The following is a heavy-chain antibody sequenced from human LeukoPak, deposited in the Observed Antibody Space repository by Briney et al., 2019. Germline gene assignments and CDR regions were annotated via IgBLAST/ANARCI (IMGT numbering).Heavy chain of an antibody. V-gene: IGHV3-9*01. CDR3: AKDITRGSSTNMIDY. J-gene: IGHJ4*02. CDR1: GFTFDDYA. D-gene: IGHD2-2*01. Sequence: GGSLRLSCAASGFTFDDYAMHWVRQAPGKGLEWVSGISWNSGSIGYADSVKGRFTISRDNAKNSLYLQMNSLRAEVTALYYCAKDITRGSSTNMIDYWGQGTLVTVSS. CDR2: ISWNSGSI.